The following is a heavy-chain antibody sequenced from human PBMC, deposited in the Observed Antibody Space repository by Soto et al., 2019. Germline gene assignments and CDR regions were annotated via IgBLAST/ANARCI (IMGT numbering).Heavy chain of an antibody. CDR3: ARATRDSSGYWNYFDY. J-gene: IGHJ4*01. CDR1: GLTFSSYA. D-gene: IGHD3-22*01. V-gene: IGHV3-11*05. CDR2: ISGSSSYS. Sequence: PGGSLRLSCAASGLTFSSYAMSWVRQAPGRGLECVSYISGSSSYSNDADSVKGRFTISRDNAKNSLFLQMNSLRAEDTAVYYCARATRDSSGYWNYFDYWGQGTQVTVSS.